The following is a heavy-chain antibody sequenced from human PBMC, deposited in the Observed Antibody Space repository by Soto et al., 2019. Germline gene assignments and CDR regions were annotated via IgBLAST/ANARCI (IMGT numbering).Heavy chain of an antibody. CDR1: GGSISSGGYY. V-gene: IGHV4-31*03. J-gene: IGHJ6*02. D-gene: IGHD3-3*01. CDR3: ARDQRTIFGDNAYGMDV. CDR2: IYYSGST. Sequence: PSETLSLTCTVSGGSISSGGYYWSWIRQHPGKGLEWIGYIYYSGSTYYNPSLKSRVTISVDTSKNQFSLKLSSVTAADTAVYYCARDQRTIFGDNAYGMDVWGQGTTATVSS.